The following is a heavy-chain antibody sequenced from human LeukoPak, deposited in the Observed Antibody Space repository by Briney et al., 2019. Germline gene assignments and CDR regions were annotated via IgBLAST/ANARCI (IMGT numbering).Heavy chain of an antibody. J-gene: IGHJ6*03. D-gene: IGHD3-22*01. CDR1: GYSISSGYY. Sequence: SETLSLTCTVSGYSISSGYYWGWIRQPPGKGLEWIGSIYHSGSTYYNPSLKSRVTISVDTSKNQFSLKLSSVAAADTAVYYCARAPSDSSGYSSYYYYMDVWGKGTTVTVSS. CDR2: IYHSGST. V-gene: IGHV4-38-2*02. CDR3: ARAPSDSSGYSSYYYYMDV.